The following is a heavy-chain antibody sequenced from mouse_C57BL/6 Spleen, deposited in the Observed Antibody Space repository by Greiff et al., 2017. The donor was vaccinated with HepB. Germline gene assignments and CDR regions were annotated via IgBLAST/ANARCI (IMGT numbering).Heavy chain of an antibody. V-gene: IGHV1-69*01. CDR1: GYTFTSYW. CDR2: IDPSDSYT. Sequence: QVQLQQPGAELVMPGASVKLSCKASGYTFTSYWMHWVKQRPGQGLEWIGEIDPSDSYTNYNQKFKGKSTLTVDKSSSTAYMQLSSLTSEDSAVYYGARQDYDYDGRFDYWGQGTLVTVSA. D-gene: IGHD2-4*01. CDR3: ARQDYDYDGRFDY. J-gene: IGHJ3*01.